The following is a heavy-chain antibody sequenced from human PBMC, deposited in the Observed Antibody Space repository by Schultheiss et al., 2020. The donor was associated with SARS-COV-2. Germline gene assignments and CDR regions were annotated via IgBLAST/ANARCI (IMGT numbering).Heavy chain of an antibody. CDR1: GFTFGDYA. CDR2: ISGSGGST. Sequence: VGSLRLSCTASGFTFGDYAMSWFRQAPGKGLEWVSAISGSGGSTYYADSVKGRFTISRDNSKNTLYLQMNSLRAEDTAVYYCARLSSSFYGMDVWGQGTTVTVSS. CDR3: ARLSSSFYGMDV. V-gene: IGHV3-23*01. D-gene: IGHD6-6*01. J-gene: IGHJ6*02.